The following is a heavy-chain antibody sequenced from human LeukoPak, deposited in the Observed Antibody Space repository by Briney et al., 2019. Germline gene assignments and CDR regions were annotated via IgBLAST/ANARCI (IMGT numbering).Heavy chain of an antibody. V-gene: IGHV1-69*04. D-gene: IGHD6-19*01. CDR3: ARDFAVAGTDWFDP. CDR1: GGTFSSYA. CDR2: IIPILGIA. J-gene: IGHJ5*02. Sequence: GASVKVSCKASGGTFSSYAISWVRQAPGQGLEWMGRIIPILGIANYAQKFQGRVTITADKSTSTAYMELSSLRSEDTAVYYCARDFAVAGTDWFDPWGQGTLVTVST.